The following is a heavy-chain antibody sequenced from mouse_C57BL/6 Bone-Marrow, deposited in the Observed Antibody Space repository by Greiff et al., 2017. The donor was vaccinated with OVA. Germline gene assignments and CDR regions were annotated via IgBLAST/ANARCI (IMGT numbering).Heavy chain of an antibody. J-gene: IGHJ3*01. CDR1: GYTFTSYW. V-gene: IGHV1-50*01. CDR3: ASDSNYEGFAY. D-gene: IGHD2-5*01. Sequence: QVQLQQPGAELVKPGASVKLSCKASGYTFTSYWMQWVKQRPGQGLEWIGEIDPSDSYTNYNQKFKGKATLTVDTSSSTAYMQLSSLTSEDSAVYYCASDSNYEGFAYWGQGTLVTVSA. CDR2: IDPSDSYT.